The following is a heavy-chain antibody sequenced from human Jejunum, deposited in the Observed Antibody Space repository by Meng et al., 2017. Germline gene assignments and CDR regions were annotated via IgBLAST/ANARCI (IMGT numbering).Heavy chain of an antibody. CDR2: INQNGRT. D-gene: IGHD2-15*01. J-gene: IGHJ5*02. CDR1: GGSFNSYF. V-gene: IGHV4-34*01. CDR3: VRGRDPMVVGELDP. Sequence: QVHLRQWGAGLLKPSETLSLTCGAYGGSFNSYFWNWIRQPPGKGLEWIGEINQNGRTNYNPSLESRVTISMDKSKKEFSLRLASVTAADTALYYCVRGRDPMVVGELDPWGQGTLVTVSS.